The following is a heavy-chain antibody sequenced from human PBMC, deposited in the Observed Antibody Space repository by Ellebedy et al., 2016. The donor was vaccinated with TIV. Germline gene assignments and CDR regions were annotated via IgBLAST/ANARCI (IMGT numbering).Heavy chain of an antibody. V-gene: IGHV4-31*01. D-gene: IGHD2-21*02. J-gene: IGHJ4*02. Sequence: SETLSLTCTVSGGSISSGGYYWSWIRQHPGKGLEWIGYIYYSGSTYYNPSLKSLVTISVDTSKNQFSLKLSSVTAADTAVYYCAVVTAIRNFDYWGQGTLVTVSS. CDR3: AVVTAIRNFDY. CDR2: IYYSGST. CDR1: GGSISSGGYY.